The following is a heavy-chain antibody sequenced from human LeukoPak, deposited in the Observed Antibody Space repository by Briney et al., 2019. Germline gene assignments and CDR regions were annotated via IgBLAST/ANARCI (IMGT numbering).Heavy chain of an antibody. D-gene: IGHD3-22*01. CDR3: ARGWDYDSGGRPTAYVY. J-gene: IGHJ4*02. Sequence: SVKVSCKASGGTFSNYAINWVRQAPGPGLEWMGGIIPLFGTANYAQKFLGRVTITADESTSTVYMELKSLKSEDTAVYYCARGWDYDSGGRPTAYVYWGQGTLVTVSS. V-gene: IGHV1-69*13. CDR2: IIPLFGTA. CDR1: GGTFSNYA.